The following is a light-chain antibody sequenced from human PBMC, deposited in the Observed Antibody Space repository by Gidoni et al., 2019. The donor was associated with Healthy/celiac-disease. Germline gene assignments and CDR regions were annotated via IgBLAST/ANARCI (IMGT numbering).Light chain of an antibody. J-gene: IGLJ1*01. V-gene: IGLV1-40*01. CDR3: QSYDSSLSV. Sequence: QSVLTQPPSVSGAPGQRVTISCTGSSSNIWAGYDVHWYQQLPGTAPKILIYGNSNRPSGVPDRFSGSKSGTSASLAITGLQAEDEADYYCQSYDSSLSVFGTGTKVTVL. CDR2: GNS. CDR1: SSNIWAGYD.